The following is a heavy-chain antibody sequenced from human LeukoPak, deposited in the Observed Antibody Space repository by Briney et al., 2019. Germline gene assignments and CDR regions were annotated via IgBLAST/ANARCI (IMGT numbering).Heavy chain of an antibody. V-gene: IGHV4-39*01. Sequence: SETLSLTCTVSGGSISSSSYYWGWIRQPPGKGLEWIGSIYYSGSTYYNPSLKSRVTISVDTSKNQFSLKLSSVTAADTAVYYCARHYIGGWYCSSTSCYGSDYWGQGTLVTVSS. D-gene: IGHD2-2*01. CDR3: ARHYIGGWYCSSTSCYGSDY. CDR1: GGSISSSSYY. J-gene: IGHJ4*02. CDR2: IYYSGST.